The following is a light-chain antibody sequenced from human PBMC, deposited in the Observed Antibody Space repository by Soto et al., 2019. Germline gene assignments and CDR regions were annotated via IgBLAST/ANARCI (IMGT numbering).Light chain of an antibody. CDR1: QSLSSSY. Sequence: EIVLTQSRATLPLSPGERATLCCTSSQSLSSSYLAWYQQKPGQAPRLLIYGASSRATGIPDRFSGSGSGTDFTLTISRLEPEDFAVYYCQQFATSPLTFGGGTKVDI. J-gene: IGKJ4*01. V-gene: IGKV3-20*01. CDR3: QQFATSPLT. CDR2: GAS.